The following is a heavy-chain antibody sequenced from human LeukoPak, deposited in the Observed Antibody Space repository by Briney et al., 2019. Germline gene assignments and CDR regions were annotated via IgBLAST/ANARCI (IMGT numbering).Heavy chain of an antibody. Sequence: SETLSLTCAVYGGSFSGYYWSWIPHPPGKGLEWIGEINHSGNTNYNPSLKSRVTISVDTSKNQSSLKLSCVTAADTAVYYCARVYPYYYGSAEFDYWGQGTLVTVSS. CDR3: ARVYPYYYGSAEFDY. CDR2: INHSGNT. J-gene: IGHJ4*02. V-gene: IGHV4-34*01. CDR1: GGSFSGYY. D-gene: IGHD3-10*01.